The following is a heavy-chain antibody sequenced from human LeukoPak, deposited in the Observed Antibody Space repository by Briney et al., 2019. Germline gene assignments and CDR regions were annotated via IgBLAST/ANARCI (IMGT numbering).Heavy chain of an antibody. Sequence: PGGSLRLSCTASGFTFSSYSMNWVRQAPGKGLEWVSYISSSSSTIYYADSVKGRFTISRDNAKNSLYLQMNSLRAEDTAVYYCARELRQMATIIFFDYWGQGTLVTVSS. D-gene: IGHD5-24*01. CDR3: ARELRQMATIIFFDY. J-gene: IGHJ4*02. V-gene: IGHV3-48*01. CDR1: GFTFSSYS. CDR2: ISSSSSTI.